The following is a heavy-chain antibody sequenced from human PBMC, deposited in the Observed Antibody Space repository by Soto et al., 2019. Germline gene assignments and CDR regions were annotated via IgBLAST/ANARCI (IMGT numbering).Heavy chain of an antibody. Sequence: QVQLVQSGAEVKKPGASVKVSCKASGYTFTSYDINWVGQATGQGLEWMGWMNPNSGTTGYDHQFQGRVTITRNTSISTDYMELSSLSYEDTAVYYCAREKVGANDYWGQGNLVTVSS. CDR3: AREKVGANDY. D-gene: IGHD1-26*01. CDR1: GYTFTSYD. V-gene: IGHV1-8*01. J-gene: IGHJ4*02. CDR2: MNPNSGTT.